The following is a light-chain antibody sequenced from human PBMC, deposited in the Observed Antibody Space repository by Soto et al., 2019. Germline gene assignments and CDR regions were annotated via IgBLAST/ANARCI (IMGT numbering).Light chain of an antibody. J-gene: IGKJ4*01. Sequence: DIPMTQSPSTLSASVGDRVTITCRASQSISSWLAWYQQKPGKAPKLLIYKASSLESGVSSRFSGSGSGTEFTLTISSLQPDDFASYYCQQYSSTSLLTFGGGTKVDIK. V-gene: IGKV1-5*03. CDR2: KAS. CDR1: QSISSW. CDR3: QQYSSTSLLT.